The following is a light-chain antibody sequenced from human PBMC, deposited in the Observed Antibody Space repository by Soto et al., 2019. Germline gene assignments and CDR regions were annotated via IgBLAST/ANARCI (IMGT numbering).Light chain of an antibody. CDR2: GGS. CDR1: QSLTRN. Sequence: EIVMTQSPATLSVSPGERVTLSCRASQSLTRNLAWYQHKPGQSPRLLIYGGSARATGIPDRFSGSGSGTDFTLTISRLEPEDFAVFYCQHYDSLPITFGQGTRLEIK. CDR3: QHYDSLPIT. J-gene: IGKJ5*01. V-gene: IGKV3-15*01.